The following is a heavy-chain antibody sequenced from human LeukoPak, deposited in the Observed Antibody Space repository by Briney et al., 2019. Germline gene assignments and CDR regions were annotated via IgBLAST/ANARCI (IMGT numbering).Heavy chain of an antibody. CDR1: GFAFSTYS. D-gene: IGHD6-19*01. J-gene: IGHJ4*02. V-gene: IGHV3-48*01. CDR3: AKEVWPGNTGWHLFDY. CDR2: ITSSSSTI. Sequence: GGSLRLSCAASGFAFSTYSMNWVRQTPGKGLEWVSYITSSSSTISYADSVKGRFTISRDNAKNSLYLQMNSLRADDTAVYYCAKEVWPGNTGWHLFDYWGQGTLVTVSS.